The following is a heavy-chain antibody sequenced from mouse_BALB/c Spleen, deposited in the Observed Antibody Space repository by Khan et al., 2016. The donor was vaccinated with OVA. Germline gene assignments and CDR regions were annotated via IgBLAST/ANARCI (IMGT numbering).Heavy chain of an antibody. CDR1: GFTFSSFG. J-gene: IGHJ1*01. Sequence: EVELVESGGGLVQPGGSRKLSCAASGFTFSSFGMHWVRQAPEKGLKWVAYISSGSSTIYYADTVKGRFTISRDNPKNTLFLQMTSLRSEDTAMYYCATGTYFDVWGAGTTVTVSS. V-gene: IGHV5-17*02. CDR2: ISSGSSTI. CDR3: ATGTYFDV. D-gene: IGHD4-1*01.